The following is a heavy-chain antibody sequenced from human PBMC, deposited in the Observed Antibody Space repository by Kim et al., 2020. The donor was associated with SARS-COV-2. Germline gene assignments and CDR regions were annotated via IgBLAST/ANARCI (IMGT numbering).Heavy chain of an antibody. CDR1: GGSISSYY. V-gene: IGHV4-59*01. J-gene: IGHJ4*02. CDR2: ISYTGST. Sequence: SETLSLTCTVSGGSISSYYWSWIRQPPGKGLEWIGYISYTGSTNYNPSLKSRVTISVDTSKNQFSLKLSSVTAADTAIYYCAREVAAAAPLGVWGQGTLVTVSS. CDR3: AREVAAAAPLGV. D-gene: IGHD6-13*01.